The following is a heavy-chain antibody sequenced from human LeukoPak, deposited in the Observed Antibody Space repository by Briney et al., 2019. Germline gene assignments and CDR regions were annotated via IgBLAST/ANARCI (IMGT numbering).Heavy chain of an antibody. J-gene: IGHJ4*02. CDR2: IYYSGST. D-gene: IGHD3-22*01. CDR3: ARGVAILYYYDSSGYYLDY. V-gene: IGHV4-59*01. Sequence: PSETLSLTRTVSGGSISSYYWSWIRQPPGKGLEWIGYIYYSGSTNYNPSLKSRVTISVDTSKNQFSLKLSSVTAADTAVYYCARGVAILYYYDSSGYYLDYWGQGTLVTVSS. CDR1: GGSISSYY.